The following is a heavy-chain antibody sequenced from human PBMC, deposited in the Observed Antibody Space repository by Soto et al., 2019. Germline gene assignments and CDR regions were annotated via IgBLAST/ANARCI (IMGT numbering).Heavy chain of an antibody. CDR1: GYTFTSYY. D-gene: IGHD4-4*01. V-gene: IGHV1-46*03. Sequence: GASVKVSCKASGYTFTSYYMHWVRQAPGQGLEWMGIINPSGGSTSYAQKLQGRVTMTRDTSTSTVYMELSSLRSEDTAVYYCARGYSNYPPYYYYYYYMDVWGKGTTVTVSS. CDR2: INPSGGST. CDR3: ARGYSNYPPYYYYYYYMDV. J-gene: IGHJ6*03.